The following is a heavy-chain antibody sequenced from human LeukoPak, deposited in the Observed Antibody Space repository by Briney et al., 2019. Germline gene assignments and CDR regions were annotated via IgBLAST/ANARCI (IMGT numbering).Heavy chain of an antibody. Sequence: GGSLRLSCAASGFTFSSYEMNWVRQAPGKGLEWVANMKQDGSEKYYVDSVKGRFTISRDNAKNSLYLQMNSLRAEDTAVYYCARESGGYYYYMDVWGKGTTVTVSS. V-gene: IGHV3-7*01. CDR1: GFTFSSYE. J-gene: IGHJ6*03. CDR2: MKQDGSEK. CDR3: ARESGGYYYYMDV. D-gene: IGHD2-15*01.